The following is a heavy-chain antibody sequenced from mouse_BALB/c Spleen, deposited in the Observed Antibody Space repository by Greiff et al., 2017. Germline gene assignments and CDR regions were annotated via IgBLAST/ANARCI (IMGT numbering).Heavy chain of an antibody. CDR2: IYPGSGNT. CDR1: GYTFTDYY. CDR3: ARGDDYRSYYAMDY. J-gene: IGHJ4*01. D-gene: IGHD2-4*01. V-gene: IGHV1-77*01. Sequence: VQLQQSGAELARPGASVKLSCKASGYTFTDYYINWVKQRTGQGLEWIGEIYPGSGNTYYNEKFKGKATLTADKSSSTAYMQLSSLTSEDSAVYFCARGDDYRSYYAMDYWGQGTSVTVSS.